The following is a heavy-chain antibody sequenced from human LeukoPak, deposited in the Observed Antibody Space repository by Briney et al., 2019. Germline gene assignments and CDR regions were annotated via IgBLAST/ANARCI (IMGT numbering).Heavy chain of an antibody. CDR3: ARDLGIAPGWFDP. CDR1: GGSISSGSYY. Sequence: SETLSLTCTVSGGSISSGSYYWSWIRQPAGKGLEWIGRIYTSGSTNYNPSLKSRVTISVDTSKNQFSLKLSSVTAADTAVYYCARDLGIAPGWFDPWGQGNLVPVSS. J-gene: IGHJ5*02. V-gene: IGHV4-61*02. D-gene: IGHD6-13*01. CDR2: IYTSGST.